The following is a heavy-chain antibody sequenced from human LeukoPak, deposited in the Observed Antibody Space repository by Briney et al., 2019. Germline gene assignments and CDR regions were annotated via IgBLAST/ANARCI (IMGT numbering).Heavy chain of an antibody. CDR3: ATFQQQLVLDWFDP. Sequence: GATVKISCKVSGYTFTDYYMNWVQQAPGKGLEWMGLVDPEAGETIYAEKLQGRVTITADTSTDTAYMELSSLRSEDTAVYYCATFQQQLVLDWFDPWGQGTLVTVSS. D-gene: IGHD6-13*01. CDR2: VDPEAGET. CDR1: GYTFTDYY. V-gene: IGHV1-69-2*01. J-gene: IGHJ5*02.